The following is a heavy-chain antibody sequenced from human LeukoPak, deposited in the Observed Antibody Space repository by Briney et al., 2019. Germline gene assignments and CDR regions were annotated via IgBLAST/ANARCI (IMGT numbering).Heavy chain of an antibody. J-gene: IGHJ3*02. V-gene: IGHV3-21*01. CDR2: IISSSRYI. CDR3: ARSRGKAFDI. Sequence: GGSLRLSSAASGFTLSSYSMNWVRHAPGKGLEWVSSIISSSRYIYYADSVKGRFTISRDNAKNSPYLQMNSLRAEDTAVYYCARSRGKAFDIWGQGTMFTVSS. D-gene: IGHD3-10*01. CDR1: GFTLSSYS.